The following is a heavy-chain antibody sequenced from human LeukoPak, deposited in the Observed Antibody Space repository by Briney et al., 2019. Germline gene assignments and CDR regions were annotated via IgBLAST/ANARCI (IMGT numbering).Heavy chain of an antibody. CDR2: ISYDGSNK. CDR3: AREEPRYGDSYSPDAFDI. Sequence: GRSLRPSCAASGFTFSSYAMHWVRQAPGKGLEWVAVISYDGSNKYYADSVKGRFTISRDNSKNTLYLQMNCLRAEDTAVYYCAREEPRYGDSYSPDAFDIWGQGTMVTVSS. D-gene: IGHD4-17*01. V-gene: IGHV3-30-3*01. J-gene: IGHJ3*02. CDR1: GFTFSSYA.